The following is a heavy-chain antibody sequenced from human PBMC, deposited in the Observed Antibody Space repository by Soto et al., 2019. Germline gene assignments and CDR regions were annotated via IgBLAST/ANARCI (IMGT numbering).Heavy chain of an antibody. CDR2: INPSGGST. Sequence: ASVKVSCKASGYTFTSYYMHWVRQAPGQGLEWMGIINPSGGSTSYAQKFQGRVTMTRDTSTSTVYMELSSLRSEDTAVYYCARDRPYQGSPKLYYYYYMDVWGKGTTVTVSS. CDR1: GYTFTSYY. V-gene: IGHV1-46*03. CDR3: ARDRPYQGSPKLYYYYYMDV. D-gene: IGHD2-21*01. J-gene: IGHJ6*03.